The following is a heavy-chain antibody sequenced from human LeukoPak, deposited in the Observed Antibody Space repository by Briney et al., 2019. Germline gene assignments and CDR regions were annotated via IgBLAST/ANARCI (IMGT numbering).Heavy chain of an antibody. J-gene: IGHJ3*02. V-gene: IGHV1-69*13. CDR1: GGTFSNYA. CDR2: IIPVFGTP. D-gene: IGHD1-26*01. CDR3: AKNSGSYLDGTDAFDI. Sequence: GASVKVSCKASGGTFSNYAISWVRQAPGQGLEWMGGIIPVFGTPNYAQKFQGRVTISADDSTTTAYMELSSLRSEDTAVYYCAKNSGSYLDGTDAFDIWGQGTMVTVSS.